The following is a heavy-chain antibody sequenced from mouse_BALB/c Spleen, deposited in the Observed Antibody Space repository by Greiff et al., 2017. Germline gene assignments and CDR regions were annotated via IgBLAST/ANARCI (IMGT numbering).Heavy chain of an antibody. CDR3: ARYPYYFDY. Sequence: DVKLVESGGGLVKPGGSLKLSCAASGFAFSSYDMSWVRQTPEKRLEWVAYISSGGGSTYYPDTVKGRFTISRDNAKNTLYLQMSSLKSEDTAMYYCARYPYYFDYWGQGTTLTVSS. V-gene: IGHV5-12-1*01. CDR1: GFAFSSYD. CDR2: ISSGGGST. J-gene: IGHJ2*01. D-gene: IGHD5-1*01.